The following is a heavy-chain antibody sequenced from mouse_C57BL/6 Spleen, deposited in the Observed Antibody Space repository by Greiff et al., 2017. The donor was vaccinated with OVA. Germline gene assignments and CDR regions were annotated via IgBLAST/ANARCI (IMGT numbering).Heavy chain of an antibody. Sequence: QVQLQQPGAELVKPGASVKLSCKASGYTFTSYWMHWVKQRPGRGLEWIGRIDPNSGGTKYIEMFKSKATLTVDKPSSTAYMQLSMLTSEDYAVNYCARSVTTVVAHFDCWGQGTTLTVSA. J-gene: IGHJ2*01. CDR1: GYTFTSYW. CDR3: ARSVTTVVAHFDC. D-gene: IGHD1-1*01. CDR2: IDPNSGGT. V-gene: IGHV1-72*01.